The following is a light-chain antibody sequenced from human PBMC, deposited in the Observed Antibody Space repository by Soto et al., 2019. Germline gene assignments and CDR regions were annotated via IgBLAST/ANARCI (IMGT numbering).Light chain of an antibody. V-gene: IGLV3-1*01. CDR2: QDS. Sequence: SYELTQPPSVSVSPGQTASITCSGDKLGDKYACWYQQKPGQSPVLVIYQDSKRPSGIPERFSGSNSGNTATLTISGTQAMDEADYYCQAWDSSTGGAVFGGGTKVTVL. CDR3: QAWDSSTGGAV. CDR1: KLGDKY. J-gene: IGLJ2*01.